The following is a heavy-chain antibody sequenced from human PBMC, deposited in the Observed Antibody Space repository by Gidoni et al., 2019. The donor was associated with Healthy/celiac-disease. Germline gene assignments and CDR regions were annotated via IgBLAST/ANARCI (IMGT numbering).Heavy chain of an antibody. CDR1: GDSVASNSAA. D-gene: IGHD2-15*01. V-gene: IGHV6-1*01. CDR2: TYYRSKWYN. Sequence: QVQLQQSGPGLVKPSQTLSLTCAISGDSVASNSAAWNWIRQSPSRCLEWLGRTYYRSKWYNDYAVSVKSRITINPDTSKNQFSLQLNSVTPEDTAVYYCARATRGCSGGSCLPTEYYFDYWGQGTLVTVSS. J-gene: IGHJ4*02. CDR3: ARATRGCSGGSCLPTEYYFDY.